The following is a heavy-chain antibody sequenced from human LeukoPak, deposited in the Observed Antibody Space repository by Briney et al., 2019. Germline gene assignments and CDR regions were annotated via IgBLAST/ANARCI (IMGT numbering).Heavy chain of an antibody. V-gene: IGHV3-66*01. J-gene: IGHJ4*02. Sequence: GSLRLSCAASGFTVSSNYMSWVRQAPGKGLEWVSVLYSDDGTYYADSVKGRFTISRDNSKNTLYLQMNSLRAEDTAVYYCARVYWGITLVRGVITWGQGTLVTVSS. D-gene: IGHD3-10*01. CDR2: LYSDDGT. CDR1: GFTVSSNY. CDR3: ARVYWGITLVRGVIT.